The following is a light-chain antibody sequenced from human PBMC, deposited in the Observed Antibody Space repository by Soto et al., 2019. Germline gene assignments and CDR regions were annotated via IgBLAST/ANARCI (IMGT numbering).Light chain of an antibody. Sequence: DIQMTQSPSTLSASVGDRVTITCRASQSISRWLAWSQQKPGKAPRLLIYDASNLQSWVSSRFSGSGSGTELTLSISCQQPDYFSTYYCQQYISCLTFGGGTKVEI. CDR1: QSISRW. CDR3: QQYISCLT. V-gene: IGKV1-5*01. CDR2: DAS. J-gene: IGKJ4*01.